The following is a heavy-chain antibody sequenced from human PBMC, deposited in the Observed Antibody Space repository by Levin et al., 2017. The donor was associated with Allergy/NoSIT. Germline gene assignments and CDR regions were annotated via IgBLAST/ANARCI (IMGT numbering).Heavy chain of an antibody. D-gene: IGHD6-13*01. CDR2: INTYNGRA. Sequence: ASVKVSCKTSGFTFTSYGITWVRQAPGQGLEWMGYINTYNGRANYAQRLQGRVTMTTDTPTTTAYMQVRRLTSDDTATYSCARAGSSSWSTLFDPWGQETLVIVS. CDR3: ARAGSSSWSTLFDP. V-gene: IGHV1-18*01. J-gene: IGHJ5*02. CDR1: GFTFTSYG.